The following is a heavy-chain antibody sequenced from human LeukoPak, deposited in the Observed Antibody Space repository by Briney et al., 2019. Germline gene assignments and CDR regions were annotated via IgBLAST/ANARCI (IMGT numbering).Heavy chain of an antibody. Sequence: GGSLRPSCAASGFTFSSYSMNWVRQAPGKGLEWVSYISSSSSTVYYADSVKGRFTISRDNAKNSLYLQMNSLRAEDTAVYHCARAAAGMDVWGQGTTVTVSS. CDR2: ISSSSSTV. J-gene: IGHJ6*02. CDR3: ARAAAGMDV. V-gene: IGHV3-48*01. CDR1: GFTFSSYS.